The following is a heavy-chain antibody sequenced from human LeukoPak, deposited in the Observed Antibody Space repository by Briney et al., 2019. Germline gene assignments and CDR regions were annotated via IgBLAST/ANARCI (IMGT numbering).Heavy chain of an antibody. D-gene: IGHD4-17*01. J-gene: IGHJ4*02. CDR3: ATRTHSGDYGDHIDY. V-gene: IGHV4-39*01. CDR1: GGSISSSSYY. Sequence: PSETLSLTCTVSGGSISSSSYYWGWIRQPPGKGLEWIGSIYYSGSTYYNPSLKSRVTISVDTSKNQFSLKLSSVTAADTAVYYCATRTHSGDYGDHIDYWGQGTLVTVSS. CDR2: IYYSGST.